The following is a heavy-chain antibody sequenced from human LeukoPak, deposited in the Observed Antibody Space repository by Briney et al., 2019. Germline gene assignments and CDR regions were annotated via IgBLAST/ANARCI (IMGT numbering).Heavy chain of an antibody. D-gene: IGHD1-26*01. CDR1: GGSFSGYY. J-gene: IGHJ4*02. Sequence: PSETLSLTCAVYGGSFSGYYWSWIRRPPGKGLEWIGEINHSGGTNYNPSLQSRVTISIDTSKNQFSLRLNSVTAADTAMYYCAKSGGYGLIDYWGQGTLVTVSS. CDR2: INHSGGT. V-gene: IGHV4-34*01. CDR3: AKSGGYGLIDY.